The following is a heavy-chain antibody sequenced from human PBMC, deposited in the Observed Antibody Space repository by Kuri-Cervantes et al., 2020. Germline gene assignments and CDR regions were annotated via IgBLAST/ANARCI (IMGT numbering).Heavy chain of an antibody. D-gene: IGHD3-10*01. CDR2: IYSGGST. V-gene: IGHV3-53*01. Sequence: GGSLRLSCPASGFTVSSNYMSWVRQAPGKGLEWVSVIYSGGSTYYADSVKGRFTISRDNSKNTLYLQMNSLRAEDTAVYYCARGMAYYGSGSYYYYYYGMDVWGQGTTVTVSS. CDR1: GFTVSSNY. CDR3: ARGMAYYGSGSYYYYYYGMDV. J-gene: IGHJ6*02.